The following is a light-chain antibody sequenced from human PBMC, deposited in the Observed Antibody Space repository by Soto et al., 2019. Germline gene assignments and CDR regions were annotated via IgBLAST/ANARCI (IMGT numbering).Light chain of an antibody. Sequence: QMSESPCSLAASVGDSVTITCRASQGIGNALGWYQQKPGQPPKVLIYGASNLQSGVPPRFSGSGSGTDFTLAISSLQPEDSATYYCLQDINYPWTFGQGTKVDIK. V-gene: IGKV1-6*02. CDR3: LQDINYPWT. J-gene: IGKJ1*01. CDR1: QGIGNA. CDR2: GAS.